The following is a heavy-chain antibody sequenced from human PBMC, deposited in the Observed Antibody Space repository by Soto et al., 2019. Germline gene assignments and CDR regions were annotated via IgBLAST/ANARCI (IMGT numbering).Heavy chain of an antibody. CDR1: GFTFISYA. Sequence: GGSLRLSCAASGFTFISYAIICFRHSPFKGLEWVSAISGSGGSTYYADSVKGRFAISRDNSKNTLYLQMNSLRAEDTAVYYCAKTIRVIAVAGYYFDYWGQGTLVTVSS. V-gene: IGHV3-23*01. CDR3: AKTIRVIAVAGYYFDY. J-gene: IGHJ4*02. D-gene: IGHD6-19*01. CDR2: ISGSGGST.